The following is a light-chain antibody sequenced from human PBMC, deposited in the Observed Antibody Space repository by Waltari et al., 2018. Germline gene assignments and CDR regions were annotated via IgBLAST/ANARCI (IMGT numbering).Light chain of an antibody. V-gene: IGLV3-9*01. J-gene: IGLJ2*01. CDR2: RDA. CDR3: QVWDSSSVV. Sequence: SYELTQPLSVSVVLGQTATISCGGNNIGGKNVHWYQQKTGQAPVLVIYRDANRPSGIPGQLSGSNSGNTATLTITRAQAGDEADYYCQVWDSSSVVFGGGTKLIVL. CDR1: NIGGKN.